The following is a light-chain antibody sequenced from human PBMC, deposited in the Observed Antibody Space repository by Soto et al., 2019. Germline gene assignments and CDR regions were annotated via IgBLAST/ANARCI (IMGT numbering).Light chain of an antibody. CDR2: GVS. Sequence: EIVLTQSPGSLSLSPGERATLSCRASQSVDSTFFAWYQKKPGQAPRLLMYGVSKRATGIPDRFSGSGSGTDFTLTISRLEPEDFAVYYCQQYMSSVTFGHGTRVEIK. CDR1: QSVDSTF. J-gene: IGKJ1*01. V-gene: IGKV3-20*01. CDR3: QQYMSSVT.